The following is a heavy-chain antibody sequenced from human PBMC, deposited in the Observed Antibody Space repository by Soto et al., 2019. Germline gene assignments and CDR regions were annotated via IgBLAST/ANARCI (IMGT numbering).Heavy chain of an antibody. CDR1: GFTFSSYS. Sequence: GGSLRLSCAAPGFTFSSYSMNWVRQAPGKGLEWVSSISSSSSYIYYADSVKGRFTISRDNAKNSLYLQMNSLRAEDTAVYYCARSQTPAPEYQLSPGVVIAMASFDYWGQGTLVTVSS. D-gene: IGHD2-21*01. CDR2: ISSSSSYI. J-gene: IGHJ4*02. CDR3: ARSQTPAPEYQLSPGVVIAMASFDY. V-gene: IGHV3-21*01.